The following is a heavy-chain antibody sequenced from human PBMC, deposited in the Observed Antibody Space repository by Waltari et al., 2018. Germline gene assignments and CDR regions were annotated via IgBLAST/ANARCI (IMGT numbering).Heavy chain of an antibody. D-gene: IGHD2-15*01. CDR1: GITFNTHW. CDR3: AAPGGNDLEYLQR. CDR2: CNRGGSST. V-gene: IGHV3-74*01. Sequence: EVQLVESGGGLVQPGGSLRLSCAASGITFNTHWMHWVRKAPGKGLVGVYRCNRGGSSTSYAESVKGRFTISRDNAKNTLYLEMKSLRAEDTAVYYCAAPGGNDLEYLQRWGQGTLVTVSS. J-gene: IGHJ1*01.